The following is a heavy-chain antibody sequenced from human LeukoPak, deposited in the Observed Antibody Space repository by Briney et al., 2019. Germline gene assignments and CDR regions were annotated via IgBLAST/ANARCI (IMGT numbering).Heavy chain of an antibody. V-gene: IGHV4-34*01. CDR1: GVSFNSYY. CDR2: ISHSGSG. CDR3: ERGGFACTWCRLALGSCYFDY. Sequence: SETLSLTGVVSGVSFNSYYWSWIRQPPGKGLEWMGKISHSGSGNYNPSLKSRVTISMDTSKNQFSLKVTSVPDADTAVYYCERGGFACTWCRLALGSCYFDYWGQGTLITVSS. J-gene: IGHJ4*02. D-gene: IGHD1-26*01.